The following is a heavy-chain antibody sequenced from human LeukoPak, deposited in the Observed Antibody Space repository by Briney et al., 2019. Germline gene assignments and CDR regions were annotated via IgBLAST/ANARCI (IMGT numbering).Heavy chain of an antibody. D-gene: IGHD6-19*01. CDR3: ARDLGYSSGWYFYGVDY. CDR2: ISAYNGNT. Sequence: ASVKVSCKASGGTFSSYAISWVRQAPGQGLEWMGWISAYNGNTNYAQKLQGRVTMTTDTSTSTAYMELRSLRSDDTAVYYCARDLGYSSGWYFYGVDYWGQGTLVTVSS. J-gene: IGHJ4*02. CDR1: GGTFSSYA. V-gene: IGHV1-18*01.